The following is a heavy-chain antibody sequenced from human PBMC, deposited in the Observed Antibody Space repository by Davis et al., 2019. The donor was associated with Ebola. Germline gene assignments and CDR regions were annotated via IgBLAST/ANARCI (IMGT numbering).Heavy chain of an antibody. V-gene: IGHV4-34*01. CDR1: GGSLSDFY. J-gene: IGHJ4*02. Sequence: MPGGSLRLSCTVYGGSLSDFYWSWIRQAPGKGLEWIGEIRHVGATYYSSSLKSRVTISLDTSKNQFSLRLTSVTAADTAVYYCGRRVWGDSLDCGQGTLVTVSS. CDR3: GRRVWGDSLD. CDR2: IRHVGAT. D-gene: IGHD2-21*01.